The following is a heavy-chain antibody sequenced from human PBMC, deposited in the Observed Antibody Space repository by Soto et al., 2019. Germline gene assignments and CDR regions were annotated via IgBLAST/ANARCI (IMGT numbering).Heavy chain of an antibody. D-gene: IGHD1-26*01. V-gene: IGHV1-2*02. Sequence: ASVKVSCKASGYTFTGYYMHWVRQAPGQGLEWMGWINPNSGGTNYAQKFQGRVTMTRDTSISTAYMELSRLRSDDTAVYYCARNLPWELLRIRYYYYGMDVWGQGTTVTVSS. CDR2: INPNSGGT. CDR1: GYTFTGYY. CDR3: ARNLPWELLRIRYYYYGMDV. J-gene: IGHJ6*02.